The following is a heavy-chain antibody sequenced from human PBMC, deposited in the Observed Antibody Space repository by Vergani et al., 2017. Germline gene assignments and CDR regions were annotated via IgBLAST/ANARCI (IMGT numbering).Heavy chain of an antibody. V-gene: IGHV1-69*11. D-gene: IGHD2-15*01. CDR1: GYTFTDYY. CDR2: IIPILGTA. CDR3: ARDWGDIVI. Sequence: VQLVQSGAEVKKPGATVKISCKVSGYTFTDYYMHWVQQAPGKGLEWMGRIIPILGTANYAQKFQGRVTITADESTSTAYMELSSLRSEDTAVYYCARDWGDIVIWGQGTLVTVSS. J-gene: IGHJ4*02.